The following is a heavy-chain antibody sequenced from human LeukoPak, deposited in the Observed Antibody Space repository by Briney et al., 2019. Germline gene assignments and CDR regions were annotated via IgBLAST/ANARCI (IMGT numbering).Heavy chain of an antibody. D-gene: IGHD6-13*01. J-gene: IGHJ5*02. CDR1: GFTFSSYS. Sequence: PGGSLRLSCAASGFTFSSYSMNWVRQAPGKGPEWVSAISSSSIYIYYADSVKGRFTISRDNAKNSLYLQMNSLRAEDTAVYYCAGGYSSSWYRFDPWGQGTLVTVSS. V-gene: IGHV3-21*01. CDR3: AGGYSSSWYRFDP. CDR2: ISSSSIYI.